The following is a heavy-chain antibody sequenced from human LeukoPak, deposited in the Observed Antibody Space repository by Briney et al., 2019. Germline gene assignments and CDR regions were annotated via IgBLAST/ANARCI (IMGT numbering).Heavy chain of an antibody. CDR3: AKGGMTTVTTFDGSLKYYFDY. V-gene: IGHV3-9*03. Sequence: GRSLRLSCAASGFTFDDYAMHWVRQAPGKGLEWVSGISWNSGSIGYADSVKGRFTISRDNAKNSLYLQMNSLRAEDMALYYCAKGGMTTVTTFDGSLKYYFDYWGQGTLVTVSP. J-gene: IGHJ4*02. D-gene: IGHD4-17*01. CDR1: GFTFDDYA. CDR2: ISWNSGSI.